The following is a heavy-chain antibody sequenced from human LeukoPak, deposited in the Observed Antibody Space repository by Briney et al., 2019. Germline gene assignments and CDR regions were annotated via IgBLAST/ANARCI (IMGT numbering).Heavy chain of an antibody. J-gene: IGHJ4*02. CDR1: GGSISSYY. V-gene: IGHV4-59*08. Sequence: SETLSLTCTVSGGSISSYYWSWIRQPPGKGLEWIGYIYYSGSTNYNPSLKSRVTISVDTSKNQFSPKLSSVTAADTAVYYCARQHYGDRHFDYWGQGTLVTVSS. CDR2: IYYSGST. D-gene: IGHD4-17*01. CDR3: ARQHYGDRHFDY.